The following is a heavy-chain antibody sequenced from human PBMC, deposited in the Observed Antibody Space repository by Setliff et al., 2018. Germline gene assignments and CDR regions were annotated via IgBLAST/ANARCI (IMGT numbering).Heavy chain of an antibody. J-gene: IGHJ4*02. D-gene: IGHD2-8*01. CDR2: SNHGGST. CDR1: GESFSNNY. Sequence: SETLSLTCSVYGESFSNNYWSWIRQSPGRGLEWIGESNHGGSTSYNPSLKSRLTMSLDTSRNQFSLKLTSVTAADTAVYFCARDPGFHSGTWCLGDWGQGTQVTVSS. V-gene: IGHV4-34*01. CDR3: ARDPGFHSGTWCLGD.